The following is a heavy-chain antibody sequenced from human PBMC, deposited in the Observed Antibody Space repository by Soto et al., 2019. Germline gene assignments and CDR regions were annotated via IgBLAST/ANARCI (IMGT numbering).Heavy chain of an antibody. V-gene: IGHV3-73*01. CDR3: TSLKTTDAFDI. J-gene: IGHJ3*02. Sequence: GGSLRLSCAASGFTFSGSAMHWVRQASGKGLEWGGRIRRKANSYATAYAATVKGRFTISRDDSKNTAYLQMNSLKTEDTDVYYCTSLKTTDAFDIWGQGTLVTVSS. CDR2: IRRKANSYAT. CDR1: GFTFSGSA. D-gene: IGHD1-1*01.